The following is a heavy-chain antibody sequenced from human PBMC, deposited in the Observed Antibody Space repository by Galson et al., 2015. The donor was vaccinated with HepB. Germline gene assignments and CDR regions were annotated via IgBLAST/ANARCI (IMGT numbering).Heavy chain of an antibody. CDR1: GFTFSSYA. CDR2: ISYDGSNK. J-gene: IGHJ4*02. CDR3: ARRGLHVLPRIDPNDY. V-gene: IGHV3-30-3*01. D-gene: IGHD3-10*01. Sequence: SLRLSCAASGFTFSSYAMHWVRQAPGKGLEWVAVISYDGSNKYYADSMKGRFTISRDNSKNTLYLQMNSLRAEDTAVYYCARRGLHVLPRIDPNDYWGQGTLVTVSS.